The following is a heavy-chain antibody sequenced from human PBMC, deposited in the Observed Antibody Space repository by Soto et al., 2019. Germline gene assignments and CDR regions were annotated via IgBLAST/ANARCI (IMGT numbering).Heavy chain of an antibody. J-gene: IGHJ4*02. CDR1: GGTFSSYA. D-gene: IGHD3-22*01. V-gene: IGHV1-69*13. CDR3: ARDKFSAHSDYDSSGYYYLFDY. CDR2: IIPIFGTA. Sequence: SVKVSCKASGGTFSSYAISWVRQAPGQGLEWMGGIIPIFGTANYAQKFQGRVTITADESTSTAYMELSSLRSEDTAVYYCARDKFSAHSDYDSSGYYYLFDYWGQGTLVTVSS.